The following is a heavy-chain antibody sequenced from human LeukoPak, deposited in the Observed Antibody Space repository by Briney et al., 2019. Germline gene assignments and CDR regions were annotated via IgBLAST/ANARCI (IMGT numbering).Heavy chain of an antibody. Sequence: SETLSLTCAVYGGSFSGYYWSWIRQPPGKGLEWIGEINHSGSTNYNPSLKSRVTISVDTSKNQFSLKLSSVTAADTAVYYCARMEGYGYSGHTEYWGQGTLVTVSP. CDR3: ARMEGYGYSGHTEY. D-gene: IGHD3-16*01. V-gene: IGHV4-34*01. J-gene: IGHJ4*02. CDR2: INHSGST. CDR1: GGSFSGYY.